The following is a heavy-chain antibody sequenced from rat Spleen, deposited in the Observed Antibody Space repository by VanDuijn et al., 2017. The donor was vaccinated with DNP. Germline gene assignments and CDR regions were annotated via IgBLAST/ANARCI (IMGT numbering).Heavy chain of an antibody. V-gene: IGHV5S23*01. CDR1: GFTFSNYD. J-gene: IGHJ2*01. CDR3: ARLGGD. D-gene: IGHD5-1*01. Sequence: EVLLVESDGGLVQPGRSLKLSCAASGFTFSNYDMAWVRQAPTKGLEWIASISTGGGNTYYGDSVKGRFAISRDNAKSTLYLQMNSLRSEDTATYYCARLGGDWGQGVMVTVSS. CDR2: ISTGGGNT.